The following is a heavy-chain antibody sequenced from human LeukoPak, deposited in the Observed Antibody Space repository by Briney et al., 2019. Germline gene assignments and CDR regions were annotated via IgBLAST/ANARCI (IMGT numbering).Heavy chain of an antibody. V-gene: IGHV1-24*01. Sequence: GASVKVSCKVSGYTLTELSMHWVRQAPGKGLEWMGSFDPEDGETIYAQKSQGRVTMTEDTSTDTAYMELSSLRSEDTAVYYCATYDSSAVPNPWGQGTLVTVSS. D-gene: IGHD3-22*01. J-gene: IGHJ5*02. CDR2: FDPEDGET. CDR1: GYTLTELS. CDR3: ATYDSSAVPNP.